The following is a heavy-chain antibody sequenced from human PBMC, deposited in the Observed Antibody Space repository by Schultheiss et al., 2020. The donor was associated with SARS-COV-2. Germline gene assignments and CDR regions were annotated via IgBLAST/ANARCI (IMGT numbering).Heavy chain of an antibody. J-gene: IGHJ4*02. CDR2: ISLSGST. CDR3: ARGDSSGTPST. D-gene: IGHD3-22*01. CDR1: SGSISSSDW. Sequence: SETLSLTCAVSSGSISSSDWWSWVRQPPGTGLEWIGEISLSGSTNYNPSLKSRVTISVDTSKNQFSLKLSSVTAADTAVYYCARGDSSGTPSTWGQGTLVTVSS. V-gene: IGHV4-4*02.